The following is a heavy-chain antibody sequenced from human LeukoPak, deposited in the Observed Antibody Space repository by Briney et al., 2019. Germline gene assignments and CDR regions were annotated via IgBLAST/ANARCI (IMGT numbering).Heavy chain of an antibody. D-gene: IGHD6-19*01. CDR3: ARWGRPGMVSSDWYSRLSRNWFDP. CDR2: ISSSSRYI. J-gene: IGHJ5*02. CDR1: GFTFSSYS. Sequence: PGGSLRLSCAASGFTFSSYSMTWVRQAPGKGLEWVSSISSSSRYIYYADSMKGRFTISRDNAKKSLYLHMNSLRAEDTAVYYCARWGRPGMVSSDWYSRLSRNWFDPWGQGTLVTVSS. V-gene: IGHV3-21*01.